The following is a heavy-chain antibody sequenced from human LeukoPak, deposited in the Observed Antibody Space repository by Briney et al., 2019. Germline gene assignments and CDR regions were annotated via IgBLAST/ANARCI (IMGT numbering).Heavy chain of an antibody. CDR3: AKDHFEWLRLRGPGY. Sequence: GRSLRLSCAASGFTFSSYGMHWVRQAPGKGLEWVAVISYDGSNKYYADSVKGRSTISRDNSKNTLYLQMNSLRAEDTAVYYCAKDHFEWLRLRGPGYWGQGTLVTVSS. CDR2: ISYDGSNK. D-gene: IGHD5-12*01. CDR1: GFTFSSYG. J-gene: IGHJ4*02. V-gene: IGHV3-30*18.